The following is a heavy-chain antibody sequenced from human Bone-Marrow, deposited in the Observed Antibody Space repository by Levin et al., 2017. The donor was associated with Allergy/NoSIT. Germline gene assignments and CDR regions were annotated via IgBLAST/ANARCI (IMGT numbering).Heavy chain of an antibody. Sequence: AGGSLRLSCAASGFTFSSYSMNWVRQAPGKGLEWVSSISSSSSYIYYADSVKGRFTISRDNAKNSLYLQMNSLRAEDTAVYYCARGAVAGTEPDYRGQGTLVTVSS. CDR2: ISSSSSYI. CDR3: ARGAVAGTEPDY. J-gene: IGHJ4*02. D-gene: IGHD6-19*01. V-gene: IGHV3-21*01. CDR1: GFTFSSYS.